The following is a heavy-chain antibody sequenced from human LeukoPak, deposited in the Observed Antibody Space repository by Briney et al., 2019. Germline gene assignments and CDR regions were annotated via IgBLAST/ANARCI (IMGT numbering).Heavy chain of an antibody. V-gene: IGHV3-30*02. Sequence: GGSLRLSCAASGFTFSSYGMHWVRQAPGKGLEWVAFIRYDGSNKYYADSVKGRFTISRDNSKNTLYLQMNSLRAEDTAVYYCAKDTGLVQLWLLGGFDYWGQGTLVTVSS. CDR1: GFTFSSYG. D-gene: IGHD5-12*01. CDR3: AKDTGLVQLWLLGGFDY. J-gene: IGHJ4*02. CDR2: IRYDGSNK.